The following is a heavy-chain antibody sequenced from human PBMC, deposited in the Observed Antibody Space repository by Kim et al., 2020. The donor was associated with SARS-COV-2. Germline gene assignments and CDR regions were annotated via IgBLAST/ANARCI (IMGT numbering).Heavy chain of an antibody. Sequence: NPSLKSQVTISVDTSKNQFSLKLSSVTAADTAVYYCARALKVRGVNWFDPWGQGTLVTVSS. D-gene: IGHD3-10*01. J-gene: IGHJ5*02. V-gene: IGHV4-59*01. CDR3: ARALKVRGVNWFDP.